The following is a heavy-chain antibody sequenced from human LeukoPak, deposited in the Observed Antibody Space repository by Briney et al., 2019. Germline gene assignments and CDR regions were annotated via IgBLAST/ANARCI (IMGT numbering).Heavy chain of an antibody. Sequence: PSETLSLTCTVAGGSISTYYWSWIRQSAGKGLEWIGRIYTSGSTDYNPSLKSRVTMSVNTSNNQLSLKLSPVTAADTAVYYCASRRCSTTCPEDDWGQGTLVTASS. CDR3: ASRRCSTTCPEDD. CDR2: IYTSGST. J-gene: IGHJ4*02. CDR1: GGSISTYY. V-gene: IGHV4-4*07. D-gene: IGHD2-2*01.